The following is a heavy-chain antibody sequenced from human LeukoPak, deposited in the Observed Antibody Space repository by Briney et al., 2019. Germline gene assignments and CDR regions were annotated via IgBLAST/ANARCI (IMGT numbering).Heavy chain of an antibody. Sequence: RAGGSLRLSCAGSGYTFGDYGMSWVRQAPGKGLQWVSGINRNGDSTGYADSVKGRFTISRDNAKNSLSLQMYSLRVEDTALYYCARGGISIFGVVIHMDVWGKGTTVTVSS. V-gene: IGHV3-20*04. CDR3: ARGGISIFGVVIHMDV. CDR2: INRNGDST. J-gene: IGHJ6*03. CDR1: GYTFGDYG. D-gene: IGHD3-3*01.